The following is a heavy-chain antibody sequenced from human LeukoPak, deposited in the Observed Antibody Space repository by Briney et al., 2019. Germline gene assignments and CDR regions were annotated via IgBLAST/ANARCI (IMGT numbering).Heavy chain of an antibody. CDR3: ARLSIVATITGFDY. Sequence: PSETLSLTCTVYAGSISSYYWSWIRQPPGKGLEWFGYTYYSGSTNYNPSLKSRVTISVDTSKNQFSRKLSSVNAADTPVYYCARLSIVATITGFDYWGQGTLVTVSS. CDR2: TYYSGST. CDR1: AGSISSYY. D-gene: IGHD5-12*01. J-gene: IGHJ4*02. V-gene: IGHV4-59*08.